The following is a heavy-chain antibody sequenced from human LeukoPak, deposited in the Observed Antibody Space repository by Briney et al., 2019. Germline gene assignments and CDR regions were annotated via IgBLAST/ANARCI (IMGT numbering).Heavy chain of an antibody. J-gene: IGHJ4*02. CDR2: INPSGGGT. D-gene: IGHD2-2*01. CDR1: GYTFTSYY. CDR3: ARGTRVAIVPAATPTLDY. V-gene: IGHV1-46*01. Sequence: ASVKVSCKASGYTFTSYYMHWVRQAPGQGLEWMGIINPSGGGTSYAQKFQGRVTKTRDTSTSTVYMELSSLRSEDTAVYYCARGTRVAIVPAATPTLDYWGQGTLVTVSS.